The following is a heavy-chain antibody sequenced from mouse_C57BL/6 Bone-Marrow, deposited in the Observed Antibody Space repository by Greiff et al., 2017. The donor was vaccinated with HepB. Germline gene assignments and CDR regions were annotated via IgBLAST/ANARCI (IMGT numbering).Heavy chain of an antibody. Sequence: VQLQQSGAELVRPGASVKLSCTASGFNIKDDYMHWVKQRPEKGLEWIGWIDPENGDTEYASKFQGKATITADTSSNTAYLQLSSLTSEDTAVYYCTTAQATSYAMDYRGQGTSVTVSS. J-gene: IGHJ4*01. V-gene: IGHV14-4*01. CDR2: IDPENGDT. CDR3: TTAQATSYAMDY. D-gene: IGHD3-2*02. CDR1: GFNIKDDY.